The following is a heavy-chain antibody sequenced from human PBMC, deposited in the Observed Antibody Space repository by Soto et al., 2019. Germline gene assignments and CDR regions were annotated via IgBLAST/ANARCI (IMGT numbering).Heavy chain of an antibody. D-gene: IGHD2-2*01. CDR2: INSGWSSR. CDR1: GSTFTNYW. Sequence: PGGSLRLSCAASGSTFTNYWMQGVRQAPGKGLVWVSRINSGWSSRSHADSVKGRFTISRDNAKNPLYLQMSSLRAEDTAVYYCARPQYLPDDVFDVWGRGTVVTVSS. V-gene: IGHV3-74*01. J-gene: IGHJ3*01. CDR3: ARPQYLPDDVFDV.